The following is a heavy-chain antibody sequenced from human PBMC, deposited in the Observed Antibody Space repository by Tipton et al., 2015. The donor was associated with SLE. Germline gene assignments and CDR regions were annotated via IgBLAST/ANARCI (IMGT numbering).Heavy chain of an antibody. Sequence: SLRLSCSASGFTFSSYAMHWVRQALGKGLEYVSAISSNGGSTYYADSVKGRFTISRDNSKNTLYLQMSSLRAEDTAVYYCVKGYCSGGSCYYFFDYWGQGTLVSVSS. CDR3: VKGYCSGGSCYYFFDY. D-gene: IGHD2-15*01. V-gene: IGHV3-64D*06. J-gene: IGHJ4*02. CDR2: ISSNGGST. CDR1: GFTFSSYA.